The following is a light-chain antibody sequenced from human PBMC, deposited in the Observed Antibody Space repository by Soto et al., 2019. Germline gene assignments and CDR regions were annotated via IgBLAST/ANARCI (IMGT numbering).Light chain of an antibody. CDR3: QQRSGWPT. J-gene: IGKJ1*01. V-gene: IGKV3-11*01. CDR1: QTVSTF. CDR2: DAS. Sequence: EIVLTQSPDTLSLSPGERATLSCRASQTVSTFLAWYKQKPGQAPSLIVYDASKRAPGIPARFIGSGSGTDFTLTVRSLEPEDFALYYCQQRSGWPTFGQGTKVDIK.